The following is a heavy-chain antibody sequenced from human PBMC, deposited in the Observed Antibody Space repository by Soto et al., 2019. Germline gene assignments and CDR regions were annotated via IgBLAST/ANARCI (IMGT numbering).Heavy chain of an antibody. J-gene: IGHJ4*02. Sequence: QVQLVESGGGVVQPGRSLRLSCAASGFTFSSYAMHWVRQAPGKGLEWVAVISYDGSNKYYADSVKGRFTISRDNSKNPYLQMNSLRAEDTAVYYCARDKSPYSSGWHNRHFDYWGQGTLVTVSS. V-gene: IGHV3-30-3*01. CDR1: GFTFSSYA. CDR3: ARDKSPYSSGWHNRHFDY. D-gene: IGHD6-19*01. CDR2: ISYDGSNK.